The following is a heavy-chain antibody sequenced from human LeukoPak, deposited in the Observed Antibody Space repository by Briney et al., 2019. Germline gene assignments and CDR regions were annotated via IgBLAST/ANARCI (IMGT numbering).Heavy chain of an antibody. CDR1: GFTFDDYG. D-gene: IGHD3-10*01. V-gene: IGHV3-20*04. J-gene: IGHJ6*03. CDR3: ARVSYYYGSGSYYSLDYYYYMDV. CDR2: INWNGGST. Sequence: GGSLRLSCAASGFTFDDYGMSWVRQAPGKGLEWVSGINWNGGSTGYADSVKGRFTISRDNAKNSLYLQMNSLRAEDTALYYCARVSYYYGSGSYYSLDYYYYMDVWGKGTTVTVSS.